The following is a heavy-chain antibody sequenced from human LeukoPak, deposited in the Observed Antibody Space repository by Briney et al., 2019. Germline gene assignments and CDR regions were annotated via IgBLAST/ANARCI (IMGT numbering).Heavy chain of an antibody. Sequence: GGSLRLSCAASGFTFSNYGMHWVRQAPGKGLEWVAVISYDGSYKYYADSVKGRFTISRDNSKNTLYLQMNSLRAEDTAVYYCVLRYGSGSSDYWGQGTLVTVS. CDR2: ISYDGSYK. V-gene: IGHV3-30*03. J-gene: IGHJ4*02. D-gene: IGHD3-10*01. CDR3: VLRYGSGSSDY. CDR1: GFTFSNYG.